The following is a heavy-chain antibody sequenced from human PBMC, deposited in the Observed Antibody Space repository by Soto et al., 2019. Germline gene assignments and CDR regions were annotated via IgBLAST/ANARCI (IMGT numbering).Heavy chain of an antibody. D-gene: IGHD3-22*01. CDR2: IIPILGIA. J-gene: IGHJ5*02. CDR3: ARGPGYYESSINGGFDP. CDR1: GGTFSSNT. V-gene: IGHV1-69*02. Sequence: QVQLVQSGAEVKKPGSSVKVSCKASGGTFSSNTISWVRQAPGQGLEWMGRIIPILGIANYAQNFQGRVTITADKSTSTAYMELSSLRSEDTAVYYCARGPGYYESSINGGFDPWGQGTLVTVSS.